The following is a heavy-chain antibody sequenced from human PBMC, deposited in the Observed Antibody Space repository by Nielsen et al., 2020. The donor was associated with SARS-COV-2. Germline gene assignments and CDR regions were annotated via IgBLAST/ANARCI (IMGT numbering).Heavy chain of an antibody. Sequence: WVRQAPGQGLEWMGWINPNSGGTNYAQKFQGRVTMTRDTSISTAYMELSRLRSDDTAVYYCARGYYYEGFDYWGQGTLVTVPQ. D-gene: IGHD3-22*01. J-gene: IGHJ4*02. CDR2: INPNSGGT. V-gene: IGHV1-2*02. CDR3: ARGYYYEGFDY.